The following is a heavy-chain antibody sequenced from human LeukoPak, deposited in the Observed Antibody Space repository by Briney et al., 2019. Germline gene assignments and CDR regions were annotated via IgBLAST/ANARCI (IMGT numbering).Heavy chain of an antibody. CDR2: IYNSGIT. J-gene: IGHJ6*03. D-gene: IGHD4/OR15-4a*01. Sequence: SVTLSLTCTVSGGSVSSHFWRWIRQPPGKGLVWVGYIYNSGITNYNPSLKSRVTMSVDTSKNQFSLMLRSVTAADTAVYYCARDHLPAGAPGYYMDVWGKGTTVTVSS. CDR1: GGSVSSHF. CDR3: ARDHLPAGAPGYYMDV. V-gene: IGHV4-59*02.